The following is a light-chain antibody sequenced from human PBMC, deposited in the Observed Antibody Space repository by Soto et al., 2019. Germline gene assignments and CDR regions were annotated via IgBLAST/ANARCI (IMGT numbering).Light chain of an antibody. CDR2: AAS. V-gene: IGKV1-6*01. Sequence: AIQMTQSPSSLSVSVGDRVTITCRASQGIGNDVGWYQQKPGKAPKLLIYAASSLQSGVPSRFIGSRSGTDFTLTISSLQPEDFATYYCLQDHNYPLTFGGGTKVEIK. CDR3: LQDHNYPLT. J-gene: IGKJ4*01. CDR1: QGIGND.